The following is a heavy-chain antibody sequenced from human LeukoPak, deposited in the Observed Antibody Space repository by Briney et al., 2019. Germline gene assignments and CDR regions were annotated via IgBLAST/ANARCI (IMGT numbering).Heavy chain of an antibody. D-gene: IGHD3-16*01. CDR2: IIPILGIA. J-gene: IGHJ4*02. CDR1: GGTFSSYA. Sequence: SVKVSCKASGGTFSSYAISWVRQAPGQGLEWMGRIIPILGIANYAQKFQGRVTITADKSTSTAYMELSSLRSEDTAVYYCARGSRVGGYDYWGQGTLVTVSS. CDR3: ARGSRVGGYDY. V-gene: IGHV1-69*04.